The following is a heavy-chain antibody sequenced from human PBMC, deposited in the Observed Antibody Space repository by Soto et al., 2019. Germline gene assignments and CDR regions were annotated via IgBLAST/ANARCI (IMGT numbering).Heavy chain of an antibody. J-gene: IGHJ6*03. CDR1: GFTFDDYA. Sequence: EVQLVESGGGLVQPGRSLRLSCAASGFTFDDYAMHWVRQAPGKGLEWVSGISWNSGSIGYADSVKGRFTISRDNAKNSLYLQMNSLRAEDTALYYCAKGRREAYSGYDRIYYYYYMDVWGKGTTVTVSS. CDR2: ISWNSGSI. V-gene: IGHV3-9*01. CDR3: AKGRREAYSGYDRIYYYYYMDV. D-gene: IGHD5-12*01.